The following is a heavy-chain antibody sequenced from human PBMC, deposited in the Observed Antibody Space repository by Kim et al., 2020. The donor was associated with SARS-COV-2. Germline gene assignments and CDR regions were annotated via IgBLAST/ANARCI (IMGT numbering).Heavy chain of an antibody. J-gene: IGHJ6*02. Sequence: GGSLRLSCAASGFTVSSNYMSWVRQAPGKGLEWVSVIYRGGSTYYADSVKGRFTISRDNSKNKLYLQMNSLRAEDTAVYYCARVYGEITIFGVVIPPSYGMDVWGQGTTVTVSS. CDR3: ARVYGEITIFGVVIPPSYGMDV. D-gene: IGHD3-3*01. V-gene: IGHV3-53*01. CDR2: IYRGGST. CDR1: GFTVSSNY.